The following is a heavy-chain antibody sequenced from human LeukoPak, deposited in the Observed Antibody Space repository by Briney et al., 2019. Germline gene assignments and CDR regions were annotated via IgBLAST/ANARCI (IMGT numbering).Heavy chain of an antibody. V-gene: IGHV3-30-3*01. D-gene: IGHD3-10*01. CDR1: GFPFSGYR. J-gene: IGHJ6*02. CDR2: ITYDGSKK. CDR3: ARDLSSYGSGSYSYYGMDV. Sequence: GTSLRLSCAASGFPFSGYRMHWVRQAPGKGLEWVTTITYDGSKKSHADSVKGRFTVSRDNSQNTLYLQINSLTVEDSAVYYCARDLSSYGSGSYSYYGMDVWGQGTTVTVSS.